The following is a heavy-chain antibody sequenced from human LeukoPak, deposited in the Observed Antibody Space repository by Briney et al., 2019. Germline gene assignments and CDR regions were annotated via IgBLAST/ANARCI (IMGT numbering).Heavy chain of an antibody. J-gene: IGHJ4*02. Sequence: SETLSLTCTVSGGSISSHFWTWIRQPPGKGLEWIGYIYYSGSTNYNPSLKSRVTISVDTSKNQFSLKLSSVTAADTAVYYCARGSDDILTGYYFDYWGQGTLVTVSS. CDR2: IYYSGST. D-gene: IGHD3-9*01. CDR1: GGSISSHF. V-gene: IGHV4-59*11. CDR3: ARGSDDILTGYYFDY.